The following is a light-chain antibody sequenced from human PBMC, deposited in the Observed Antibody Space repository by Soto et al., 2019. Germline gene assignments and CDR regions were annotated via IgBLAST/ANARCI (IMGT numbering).Light chain of an antibody. CDR1: SSDVGDYNY. CDR2: DVS. V-gene: IGLV2-11*01. CDR3: CSYAGSHTWV. Sequence: QSALTQPRSVSGSPGQSVTISCTGTSSDVGDYNYVSWYQQHPGKAPKLMIYDVSERPSGVPDRFSGSKSGNTASLTISGLQAEDEADYYCCSYAGSHTWVFGGGTKLTVL. J-gene: IGLJ3*02.